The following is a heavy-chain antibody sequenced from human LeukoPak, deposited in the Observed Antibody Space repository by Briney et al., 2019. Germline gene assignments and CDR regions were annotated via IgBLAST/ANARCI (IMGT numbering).Heavy chain of an antibody. CDR2: FSGSGGST. V-gene: IGHV3-23*01. CDR3: ARDQITIFGGIHLYSFDY. Sequence: AGGSLRLSCAASGFTFSTYAMSWVRQAPGKGLEWVSSFSGSGGSTYYADSVKGRFTMSRDNSKNTLYLQMNSLRAEDTAVYYCARDQITIFGGIHLYSFDYWGQGTLVTVSS. CDR1: GFTFSTYA. D-gene: IGHD3-3*01. J-gene: IGHJ4*02.